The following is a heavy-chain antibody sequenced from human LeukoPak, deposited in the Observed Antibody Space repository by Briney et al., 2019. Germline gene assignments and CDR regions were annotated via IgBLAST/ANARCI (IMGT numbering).Heavy chain of an antibody. Sequence: GGSLKISWKGSGYRFTSYWIGWVRQMPGKGLERMGIIYPGDSDTRYSPSFQGQVTIPADKSISTAYLQWSSLKASDTAMYYCARPQEGHSPFDYWGQGTLVTVSS. D-gene: IGHD4-11*01. CDR3: ARPQEGHSPFDY. CDR2: IYPGDSDT. CDR1: GYRFTSYW. V-gene: IGHV5-51*01. J-gene: IGHJ4*02.